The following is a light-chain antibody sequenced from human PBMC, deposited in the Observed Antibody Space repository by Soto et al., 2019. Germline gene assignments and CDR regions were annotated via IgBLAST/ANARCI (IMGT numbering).Light chain of an antibody. CDR2: EVS. CDR1: SSDVGAYDY. Sequence: QSVLTQPASVSGSPGQSITISCTGTSSDVGAYDYVSWYQQHPDKAPKLMIYEVSNRPSGVSNRFSGSKSVNTATLTISLLLVEDEADYYCSSYTSSSTRVFGTGTKVTVL. CDR3: SSYTSSSTRV. V-gene: IGLV2-14*03. J-gene: IGLJ1*01.